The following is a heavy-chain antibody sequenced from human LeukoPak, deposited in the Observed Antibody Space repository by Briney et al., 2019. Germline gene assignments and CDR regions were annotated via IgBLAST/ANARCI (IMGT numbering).Heavy chain of an antibody. CDR1: GFTFSSHW. D-gene: IGHD5/OR15-5a*01. J-gene: IGHJ5*02. V-gene: IGHV3-7*01. CDR3: ARDLCPQA. CDR2: IKQDGSEK. Sequence: GGSLRLSCAASGFTFSSHWLSWVRQAPGEGLEWVANIKQDGSEKYYVDSVKGRFTISRDNAKNSLYLYMNSLRVEDSAIYYCARDLCPQAWGQGALVTVSS.